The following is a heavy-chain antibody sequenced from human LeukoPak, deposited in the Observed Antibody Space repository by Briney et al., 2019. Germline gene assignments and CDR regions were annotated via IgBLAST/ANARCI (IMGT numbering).Heavy chain of an antibody. J-gene: IGHJ4*02. CDR3: AKDLSGYSSSVGFDY. CDR2: ISGSGGST. Sequence: GGSLRLSCAASGFTFRSYAMSWVRQAPGKGLEWVSAISGSGGSTYYADSVKGRFTISRDNSKTTLYLQMNSLRAEDTAVYYCAKDLSGYSSSVGFDYWGQGTLVTVSS. V-gene: IGHV3-23*01. CDR1: GFTFRSYA. D-gene: IGHD6-13*01.